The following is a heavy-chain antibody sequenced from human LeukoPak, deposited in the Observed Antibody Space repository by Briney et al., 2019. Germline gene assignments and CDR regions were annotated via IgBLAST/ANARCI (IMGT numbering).Heavy chain of an antibody. CDR1: GFTFSSHG. CDR2: IWYDGSNK. Sequence: GGSLRLSCAASGFTFSSHGLNWVRQAPGKGLEWVAVIWYDGSNKYYADSVKGRFTISRDNSKNTLYLQMNSLRAEDTAVYYCARDRGSSWYADYWGQGTLVTVSS. J-gene: IGHJ4*02. CDR3: ARDRGSSWYADY. V-gene: IGHV3-33*08. D-gene: IGHD6-13*01.